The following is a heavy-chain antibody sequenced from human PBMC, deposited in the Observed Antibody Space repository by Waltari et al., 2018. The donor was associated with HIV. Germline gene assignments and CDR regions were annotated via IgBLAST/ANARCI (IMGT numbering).Heavy chain of an antibody. CDR1: GFTASNNY. CDR3: ARSVTGGHFDY. CDR2: IYSDGST. V-gene: IGHV3-66*01. J-gene: IGHJ4*02. D-gene: IGHD2-21*02. Sequence: EVQLVESGGGLVQPGGSLRLSCAVFGFTASNNYISWVRQAPGEGLQWVSVIYSDGSTYSAESVKGKFTSSRYNSRNTVFLQMNSLTAEDTAVYYCARSVTGGHFDYWGQGTLVTVSS.